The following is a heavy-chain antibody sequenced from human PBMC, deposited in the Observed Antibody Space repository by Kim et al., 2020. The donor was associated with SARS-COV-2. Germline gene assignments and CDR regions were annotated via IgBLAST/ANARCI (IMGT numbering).Heavy chain of an antibody. D-gene: IGHD2-15*01. Sequence: ADSVKGRFTSSRDNSKNTRYLQMKSLRAEDTAVYYCAIDGILLLGYGMAVWGQGTTVTVSS. J-gene: IGHJ6*02. CDR3: AIDGILLLGYGMAV. V-gene: IGHV3-30*01.